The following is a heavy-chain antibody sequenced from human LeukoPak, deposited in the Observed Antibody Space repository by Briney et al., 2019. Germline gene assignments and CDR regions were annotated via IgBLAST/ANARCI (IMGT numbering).Heavy chain of an antibody. CDR2: ISDSGDYT. CDR3: AKDTSIGKYCTNGVCSPFDY. V-gene: IGHV3-23*01. D-gene: IGHD2-8*01. J-gene: IGHJ4*02. CDR1: RFTSSSYA. Sequence: PGGSLRLSRAGSRFTSSSYAMSWVRQAPGQGLEWVSAISDSGDYTSYADSVRGRFTISRDNSRNTLYLQMISLRPEDTAVYYCAKDTSIGKYCTNGVCSPFDYWGQGTLVTVSS.